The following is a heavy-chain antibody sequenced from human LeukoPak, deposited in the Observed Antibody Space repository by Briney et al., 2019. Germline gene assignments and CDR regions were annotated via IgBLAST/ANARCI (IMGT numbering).Heavy chain of an antibody. Sequence: GASLRLSCAASGFTFSSYGMHWVRRAPGKGLEWVAVISYDGSNKYYADSVKGRFTISRDNSKNTLYLQMNSLRAEDTAVYYCAKDRRYYDSSGYPDYWGQGTLVTVSS. CDR3: AKDRRYYDSSGYPDY. D-gene: IGHD3-22*01. J-gene: IGHJ4*02. CDR2: ISYDGSNK. CDR1: GFTFSSYG. V-gene: IGHV3-30*18.